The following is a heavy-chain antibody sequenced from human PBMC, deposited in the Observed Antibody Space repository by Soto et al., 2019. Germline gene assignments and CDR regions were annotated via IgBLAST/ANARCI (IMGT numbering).Heavy chain of an antibody. D-gene: IGHD6-6*01. CDR2: ISGSGSFT. CDR3: ARLTFSEQLVPGL. V-gene: IGHV3-11*06. J-gene: IGHJ4*02. CDR1: GFTFSDYY. Sequence: PGGSLRLSCEASGFTFSDYYMHWVRQAPGKGLEWLSYISGSGSFTNYADSVKGRFTISRDNANNSLSLQMSSLRAEDTAVYYCARLTFSEQLVPGLWGQGTLVTVSS.